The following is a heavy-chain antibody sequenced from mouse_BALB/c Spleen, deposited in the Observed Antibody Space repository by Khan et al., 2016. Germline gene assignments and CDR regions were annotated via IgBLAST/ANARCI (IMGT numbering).Heavy chain of an antibody. D-gene: IGHD1-1*01. CDR1: GYTFTNYG. V-gene: IGHV9-3-1*01. CDR2: INTYTGEP. CDR3: ARPDDGSSRGFAY. J-gene: IGHJ3*01. Sequence: QIQLVQSGPELKKPGETVRISCKASGYTFTNYGMNWVKQAPGKGLKWMGWINTYTGEPTYADDFKGRFAFSLETSARTAYLQINNLKNEDTATYCGARPDDGSSRGFAYWGQGTLVTVSA.